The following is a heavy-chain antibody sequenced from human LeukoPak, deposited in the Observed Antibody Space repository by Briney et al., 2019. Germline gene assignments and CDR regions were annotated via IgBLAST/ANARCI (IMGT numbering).Heavy chain of an antibody. J-gene: IGHJ3*02. D-gene: IGHD3-22*01. Sequence: SETLSLTCTVSGGSISSSSYYWGWIRQPAGKGLEWIGRIYASGSTNYNPSLKSRVTISVDTSKNQFSLKLSSVTAADTAVYYCARPSTYYYDSSGHGAFDIWGQGTMVTVSS. CDR3: ARPSTYYYDSSGHGAFDI. V-gene: IGHV4-61*02. CDR2: IYASGST. CDR1: GGSISSSSYY.